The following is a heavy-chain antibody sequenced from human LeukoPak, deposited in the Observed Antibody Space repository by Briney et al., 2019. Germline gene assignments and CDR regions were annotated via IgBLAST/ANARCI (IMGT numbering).Heavy chain of an antibody. V-gene: IGHV4-39*01. Sequence: PSEILSLTCTASGGSISSSSYYWGWIRQPPGKGLEWIGSIYYSGSTYYNPSLKSRVTISVDTSKNQFSLKLSSVTAADTAVYYCARRPRRDGYNYRDYWGQGTLVTVSS. CDR3: ARRPRRDGYNYRDY. D-gene: IGHD5-24*01. CDR2: IYYSGST. CDR1: GGSISSSSYY. J-gene: IGHJ4*02.